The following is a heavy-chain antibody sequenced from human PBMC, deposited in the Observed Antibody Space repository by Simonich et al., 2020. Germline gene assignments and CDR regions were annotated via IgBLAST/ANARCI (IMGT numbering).Heavy chain of an antibody. D-gene: IGHD1-26*01. CDR1: GFTFSSYS. V-gene: IGHV3-21*01. CDR2: ISSSSSYI. Sequence: EVQLVESGGGLVKPGGSLRLSCAASGFTFSSYSMNWVRQAPGKGLEWVSSISSSSSYIYYADSVKGRFTISRDNAKNSRYLQMNSLRAEDTAVYYCARGIVGASGAFDIWGQGTMVTVSS. CDR3: ARGIVGASGAFDI. J-gene: IGHJ3*02.